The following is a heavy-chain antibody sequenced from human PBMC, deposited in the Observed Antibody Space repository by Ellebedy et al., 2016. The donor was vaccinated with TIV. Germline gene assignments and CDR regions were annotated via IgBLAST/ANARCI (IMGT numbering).Heavy chain of an antibody. V-gene: IGHV1-2*02. Sequence: ASVKVSXXASGYTFTGYYMHWVRQAPGQGLEWMGWINPNSGGTNYAQKFQGRVTMTRDTSIGTAYMELSRLRSDDTAVYYCAREGPGEYQLFLDYWGQGTLVTVSS. D-gene: IGHD2-2*01. J-gene: IGHJ4*02. CDR3: AREGPGEYQLFLDY. CDR1: GYTFTGYY. CDR2: INPNSGGT.